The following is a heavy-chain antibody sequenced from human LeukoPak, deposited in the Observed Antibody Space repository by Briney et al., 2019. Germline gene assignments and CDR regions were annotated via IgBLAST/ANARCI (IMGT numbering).Heavy chain of an antibody. CDR1: EFIFNNYG. J-gene: IGHJ4*02. Sequence: GGSLRLSCAASEFIFNNYGMHWVRQAPGKGLEWVAVISYDGRNKFYANSVKGRFTISRDDSKNTLYVQMNSLRPEDTAVYYRAKDGGRYSGSLDSWGQGTLVTVSS. CDR2: ISYDGRNK. D-gene: IGHD1-26*01. CDR3: AKDGGRYSGSLDS. V-gene: IGHV3-30*18.